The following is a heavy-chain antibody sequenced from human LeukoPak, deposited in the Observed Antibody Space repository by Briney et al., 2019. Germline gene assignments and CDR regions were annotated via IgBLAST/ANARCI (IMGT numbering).Heavy chain of an antibody. V-gene: IGHV4-30-4*01. CDR1: GGSISSGVYY. CDR3: ARVWSYDWSYYFDY. Sequence: SETLSLTCTVSGGSISSGVYYWSWIRQPPGKGLEWIGYIYYSGSTYYNPSLKSRVTISVDTSKNQFSLKLSSVTAADTAVYYCARVWSYDWSYYFDYWGQGTLVTVSS. D-gene: IGHD5-12*01. CDR2: IYYSGST. J-gene: IGHJ4*02.